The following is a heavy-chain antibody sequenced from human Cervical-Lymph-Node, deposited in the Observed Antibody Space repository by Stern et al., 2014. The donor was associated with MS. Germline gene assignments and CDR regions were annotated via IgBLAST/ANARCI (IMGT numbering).Heavy chain of an antibody. D-gene: IGHD2-15*01. Sequence: QVQLVQSGAEVKKPGSSMNVSCKTSGGTFSSSYAITWMRQAPGQGLEWMGRIIPIPGLANYAQKFQGRVVITADKSTSTTYMELSSLTSEDTAVYYCARGVVSNRAAATLHNLFDPWGQGTLVTVSS. CDR2: IIPIPGLA. V-gene: IGHV1-69*09. CDR1: GGTFSSSYA. CDR3: ARGVVSNRAAATLHNLFDP. J-gene: IGHJ5*02.